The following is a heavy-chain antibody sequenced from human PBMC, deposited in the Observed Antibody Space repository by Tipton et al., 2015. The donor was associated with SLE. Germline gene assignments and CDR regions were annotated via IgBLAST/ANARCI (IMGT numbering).Heavy chain of an antibody. D-gene: IGHD1-20*01. Sequence: TLSLTCAVSGGSISSGGYSWSWIRQPPGKGLEWIGYIYHSGSTYYNPSLKSRVTISVDRSKNQFSLKLGSVTAADTAVYYCARDLTGLGFDYWGQGTLVTVSS. CDR1: GGSISSGGYS. V-gene: IGHV4-30-2*01. J-gene: IGHJ4*02. CDR3: ARDLTGLGFDY. CDR2: IYHSGST.